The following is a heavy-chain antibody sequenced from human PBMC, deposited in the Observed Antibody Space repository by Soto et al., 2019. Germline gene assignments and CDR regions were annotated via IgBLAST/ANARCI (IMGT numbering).Heavy chain of an antibody. V-gene: IGHV3-15*01. D-gene: IGHD6-6*01. J-gene: IGHJ6*03. Sequence: PGGSLRLSCAASGFTFSNAWMSWVRQAPGKGLEWVGRIKSKTDGGTTDYAAPVKGRFTISRDDSKNTLYLQMNSLKTEDTAVFYCTTDQVAARIGYYYYYMDVWGKGTTVTVSS. CDR2: IKSKTDGGTT. CDR1: GFTFSNAW. CDR3: TTDQVAARIGYYYYYMDV.